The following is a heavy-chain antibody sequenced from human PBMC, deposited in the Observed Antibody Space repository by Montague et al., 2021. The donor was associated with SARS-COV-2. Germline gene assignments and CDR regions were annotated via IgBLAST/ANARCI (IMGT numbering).Heavy chain of an antibody. V-gene: IGHV3-48*03. CDR3: ARDKSAVGVTYGALNS. CDR2: ISPTGSTI. CDR1: GFWFSNHG. D-gene: IGHD2-8*02. J-gene: IGHJ4*02. Sequence: SLRLSCAAAGFWFSNHGMNWVRQAPGKGLEWVSYISPTGSTIYYADSVKGRFTFSRDNAKNALYLQMNSLRADDTSMYYCARDKSAVGVTYGALNSWGQGTMVTVSS.